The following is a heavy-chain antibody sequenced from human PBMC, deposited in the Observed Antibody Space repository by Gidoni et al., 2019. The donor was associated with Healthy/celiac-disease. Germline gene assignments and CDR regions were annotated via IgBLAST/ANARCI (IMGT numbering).Heavy chain of an antibody. V-gene: IGHV3-73*01. CDR1: GFPFLGST. CDR2: IRSKANTYAT. Sequence: EVQLVASWGGLVQPGGSLNLPCAASGFPFLGSTMHWVRQASGKGLEWIGLIRSKANTYATAYAASVKGRLTISRDDSKNTAYLEMNSLKTEDTAVYYCARHTHDYGDYVSDYWGQGTLVTVSS. D-gene: IGHD4-17*01. J-gene: IGHJ4*02. CDR3: ARHTHDYGDYVSDY.